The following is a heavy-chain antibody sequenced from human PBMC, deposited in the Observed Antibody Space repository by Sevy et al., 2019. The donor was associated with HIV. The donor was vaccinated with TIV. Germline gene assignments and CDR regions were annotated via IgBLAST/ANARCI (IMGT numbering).Heavy chain of an antibody. D-gene: IGHD2-8*01. Sequence: GGSLRLSCAASGFTFTNYWMHWVRQAPGKGLVWVSRVDNDESGTNYADSVKGRFTISRDNAKNTVYLQMNSLRAEDTAVYYCTRDMYGIDYWGQGTLVTVSS. CDR1: GFTFTNYW. CDR3: TRDMYGIDY. J-gene: IGHJ4*02. CDR2: VDNDESGT. V-gene: IGHV3-74*01.